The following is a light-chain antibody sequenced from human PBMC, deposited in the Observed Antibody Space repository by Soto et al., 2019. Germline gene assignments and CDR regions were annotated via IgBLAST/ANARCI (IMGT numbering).Light chain of an antibody. V-gene: IGLV2-8*01. Sequence: QSALTQSPSASGSPGQSVTISCTGTSNDVGGYKYVSWYQQHPGKPPKLMIFEVSKRPSGVPDRFSGSKSGNTASLTVSGLQAEDEADYYCSSYAGSNNLLFGGGTKLTVL. J-gene: IGLJ2*01. CDR2: EVS. CDR3: SSYAGSNNLL. CDR1: SNDVGGYKY.